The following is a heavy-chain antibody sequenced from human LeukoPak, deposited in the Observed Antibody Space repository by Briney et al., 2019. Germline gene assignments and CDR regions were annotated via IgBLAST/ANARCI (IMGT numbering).Heavy chain of an antibody. CDR2: FDPEDGET. CDR1: GYTLTELS. D-gene: IGHD6-19*01. J-gene: IGHJ4*02. CDR3: ATDRYSSGWYPNDY. Sequence: ASVKVSCKVSGYTLTELSMHWVRQAPGKGLEWMGGFDPEDGETIYAQKFQGRVTMTEDTSTDTAYMELSSLRSEDTAVYYCATDRYSSGWYPNDYWGQGTLVTVSS. V-gene: IGHV1-24*01.